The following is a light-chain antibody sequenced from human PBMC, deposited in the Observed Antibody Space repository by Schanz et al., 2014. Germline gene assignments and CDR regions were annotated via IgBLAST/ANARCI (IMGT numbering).Light chain of an antibody. V-gene: IGLV1-51*01. Sequence: QSVLTQPPSVSAAPGQKVTISCSGSSSEIGDNYVSWYQHIPGTAPKVLIYDNHYRPSGIPDRFSGSKSGTSATLDITGLXTGDEADYYCGIWDYSLNVGTFGGGTKLTVL. CDR3: GIWDYSLNVGT. CDR1: SSEIGDNY. J-gene: IGLJ3*02. CDR2: DNH.